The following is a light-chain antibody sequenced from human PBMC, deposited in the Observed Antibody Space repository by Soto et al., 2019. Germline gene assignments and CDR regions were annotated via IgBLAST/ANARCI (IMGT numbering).Light chain of an antibody. V-gene: IGKV3-11*01. CDR3: QQRSNWPLT. CDR1: QSVSNC. J-gene: IGKJ4*01. CDR2: DAS. Sequence: IVLTQSPATLSLSPGERATLSCRASQSVSNCLAWYQQKPGQAPTLLIYDASNRATGIPARFSGSGSGTDFTLTISSLEPEDFAVYYCQQRSNWPLTFGGGTKLEIK.